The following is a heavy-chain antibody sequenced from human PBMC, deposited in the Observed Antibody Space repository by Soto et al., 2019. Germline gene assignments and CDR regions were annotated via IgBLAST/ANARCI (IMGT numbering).Heavy chain of an antibody. V-gene: IGHV3-21*01. D-gene: IGHD2-2*01. CDR1: GFTFSDYT. CDR3: ARSYCSRSRCYEYLYYYDMDV. CDR2: ISSFSSYI. J-gene: IGHJ6*03. Sequence: EVQLVESGGGLVKPGGSLRLSCAASGFTFSDYTMNWVRQAPGKGLEWVSSISSFSSYIYYADSVKGRFTISRDNAKNSLYLQVNSLRAEDTAVYYCARSYCSRSRCYEYLYYYDMDVWGKGTTVTVSS.